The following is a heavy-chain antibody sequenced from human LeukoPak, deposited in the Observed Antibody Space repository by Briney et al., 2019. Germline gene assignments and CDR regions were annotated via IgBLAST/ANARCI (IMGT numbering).Heavy chain of an antibody. D-gene: IGHD3-3*01. CDR3: ARDYRSFDFWSGYPPYHFDY. CDR1: GYIFSDYW. CDR2: IKVDGSEK. Sequence: GGSLRLSCAASGYIFSDYWTSWVRQAPGKGLEWVATIKVDGSEKYYVDSVRGRFTSSRDNGKKSLYLQMDSLRAEDTAVYHCARDYRSFDFWSGYPPYHFDYWGQGTLVTVSS. J-gene: IGHJ4*02. V-gene: IGHV3-7*01.